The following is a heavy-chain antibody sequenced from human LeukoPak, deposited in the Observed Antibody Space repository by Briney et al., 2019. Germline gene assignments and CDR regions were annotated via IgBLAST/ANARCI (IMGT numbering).Heavy chain of an antibody. J-gene: IGHJ6*03. Sequence: GVSLRLSCAASGFTFSSNGMHWVRPAPGLGREWGAYIRYNRNNQYDADSVKGRFTISRDNSKNTLYLQMNSLKGDDTAVYYCAKDSAFYYIDVWGKGTTVIISS. CDR2: IRYNRNNQ. V-gene: IGHV3-30*02. CDR3: AKDSAFYYIDV. D-gene: IGHD3-10*01. CDR1: GFTFSSNG.